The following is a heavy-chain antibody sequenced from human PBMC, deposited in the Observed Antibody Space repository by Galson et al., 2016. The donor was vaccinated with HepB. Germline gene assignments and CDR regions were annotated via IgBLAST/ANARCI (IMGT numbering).Heavy chain of an antibody. J-gene: IGHJ3*02. CDR2: IWYDGSNK. V-gene: IGHV3-33*06. Sequence: SLRLSCAASGFTFSSYGMHWVRQASGKGLERVAAIWYDGSNKYYADSVKGRFTISRANSKTTLCLQMNSLRAEGTAVYYCAKGGAARYDAFDIWGQGTMVTVSS. CDR1: GFTFSSYG. CDR3: AKGGAARYDAFDI. D-gene: IGHD6-6*01.